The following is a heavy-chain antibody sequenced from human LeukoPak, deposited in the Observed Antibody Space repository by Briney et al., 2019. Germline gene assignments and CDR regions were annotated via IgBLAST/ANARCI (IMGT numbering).Heavy chain of an antibody. V-gene: IGHV4-39*01. J-gene: IGHJ5*02. D-gene: IGHD3-10*01. CDR2: IYYSGST. CDR1: GGSISSSSYY. Sequence: PSETLSLTCTVSGGSISSSSYYWGWIRQPPGKGLEWIGSIYYSGSTYYNPSLKSRVTISVDTSKNQFSLKLSSVTAADTAIYYCARLLLGRNWFDPWGQGTLVTVSS. CDR3: ARLLLGRNWFDP.